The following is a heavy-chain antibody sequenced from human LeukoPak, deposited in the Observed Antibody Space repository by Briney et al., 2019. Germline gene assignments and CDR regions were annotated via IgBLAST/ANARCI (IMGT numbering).Heavy chain of an antibody. V-gene: IGHV4-39*07. CDR1: GDSFTSVTDY. D-gene: IGHD6-19*01. CDR3: AGERGEEYSSGWYKTNYFYN. CDR2: GDYSGGT. J-gene: IGHJ4*02. Sequence: ASETLSLTCTVSGDSFTSVTDYWAWIRQPPGKGLEWIASGDYSGGTYYNPSLESRVAISADMSKNQISLKLTSVTGADTAVYYCAGERGEEYSSGWYKTNYFYNWGQGIRVTVSS.